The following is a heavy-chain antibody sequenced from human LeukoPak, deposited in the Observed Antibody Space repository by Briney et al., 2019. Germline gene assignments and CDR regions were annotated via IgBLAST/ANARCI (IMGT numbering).Heavy chain of an antibody. CDR3: ARDVGASNFDY. V-gene: IGHV4-4*07. Sequence: SETLSLTCNVSLDSISSFYWSWIRQSAGAGLEWIGRIYTTGKTDYNPSLKSRVTVSVDTSRNQVSLKLRSVTAADTAVYYCARDVGASNFDYWGQRILVTVSS. J-gene: IGHJ4*02. CDR2: IYTTGKT. CDR1: LDSISSFY. D-gene: IGHD1-26*01.